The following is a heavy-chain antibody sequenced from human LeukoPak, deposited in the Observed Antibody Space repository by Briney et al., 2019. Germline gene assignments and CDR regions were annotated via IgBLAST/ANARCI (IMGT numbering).Heavy chain of an antibody. J-gene: IGHJ6*02. CDR2: TVSEIDGGTT. Sequence: GGSLRLSCAASGFTLNYAWMSWVRQVPGKGLEWVGQTVSEIDGGTTDYAAPVKGRFTISRDDSKSTLYLQMNSLKIEDTAVYYCTTDEDWNYARKDVWGQGATVIVSS. CDR3: TTDEDWNYARKDV. V-gene: IGHV3-15*04. CDR1: GFTLNYAW. D-gene: IGHD1-7*01.